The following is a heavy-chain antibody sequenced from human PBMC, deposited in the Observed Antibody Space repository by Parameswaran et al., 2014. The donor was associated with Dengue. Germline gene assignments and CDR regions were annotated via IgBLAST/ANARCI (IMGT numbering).Heavy chain of an antibody. CDR3: ARDRRDSDYDYYFDY. D-gene: IGHD5-12*01. Sequence: VRQAPGKGLEWIGYIYYSGSTYYNPSLKSRLTISVDTSKNQFSLTLRSVTAADTAVYYCARDRRDSDYDYYFDYWGQGTLVTVSS. V-gene: IGHV4-30-4*01. CDR2: IYYSGST. J-gene: IGHJ4*02.